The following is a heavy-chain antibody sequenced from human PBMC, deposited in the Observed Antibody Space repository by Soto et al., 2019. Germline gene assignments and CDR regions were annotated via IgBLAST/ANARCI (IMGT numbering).Heavy chain of an antibody. CDR3: ARVPSP. CDR1: GGSISSGCYS. V-gene: IGHV4-30-2*01. Sequence: SETLSLTCAVSGGSISSGCYSWSWFRQPPGKGLEWIGYIYHSGSTYYNPSLKSRVTISVDRSKNQFSLKLSSVTAADTAVYYCARVPSPWGQGTLVTVSS. J-gene: IGHJ5*02. CDR2: IYHSGST.